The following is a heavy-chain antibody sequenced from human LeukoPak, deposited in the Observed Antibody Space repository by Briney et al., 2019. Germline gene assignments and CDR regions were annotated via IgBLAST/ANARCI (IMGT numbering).Heavy chain of an antibody. D-gene: IGHD3-3*01. V-gene: IGHV3-48*01. CDR2: ISSSSSTI. CDR3: ARDNDFDY. J-gene: IGHJ4*02. Sequence: PGGSLRFSCAASGFTFSSYSMNWVHQAPGKGLEWVSYISSSSSTIYYADSVKGRFTISRDNAKNSLYLQMNSLRAEDTAVYYCARDNDFDYWGQGTLVTVSS. CDR1: GFTFSSYS.